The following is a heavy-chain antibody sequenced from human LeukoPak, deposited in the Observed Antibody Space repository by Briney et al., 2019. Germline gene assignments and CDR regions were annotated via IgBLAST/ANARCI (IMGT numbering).Heavy chain of an antibody. D-gene: IGHD5-18*01. J-gene: IGHJ4*02. CDR2: MNPYSGNT. CDR1: GYTFTSYD. Sequence: ASVKVSCKASGYTFTSYDINWVRQATGQGLEWMGWMNPYSGNTGFAQRFQGRVSMARNTSISTAYMELTNLTSDDTAVYYGARGGGYSFGPYDNWGQGTLVTVSS. CDR3: ARGGGYSFGPYDN. V-gene: IGHV1-8*01.